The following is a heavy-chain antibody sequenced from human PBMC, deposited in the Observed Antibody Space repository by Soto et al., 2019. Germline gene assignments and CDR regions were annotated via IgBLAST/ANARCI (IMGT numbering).Heavy chain of an antibody. Sequence: SETLSLTCTVSGGSISSYYWSWIRQPPGKGLEWIGYIYYSGSTNYNPSLKSRDTISVDTSKNQFSLKLSSVTAADTAVYYCARATGYCSSTSCYAHFDYWGQGTLVTVSS. V-gene: IGHV4-59*01. CDR1: GGSISSYY. CDR2: IYYSGST. J-gene: IGHJ4*02. CDR3: ARATGYCSSTSCYAHFDY. D-gene: IGHD2-2*01.